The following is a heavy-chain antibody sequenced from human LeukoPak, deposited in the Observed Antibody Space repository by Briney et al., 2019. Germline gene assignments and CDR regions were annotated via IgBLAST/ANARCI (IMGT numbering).Heavy chain of an antibody. CDR1: GDRVSSNSAA. CDR2: TYYRSKWYD. J-gene: IGHJ6*02. CDR3: ARGRIAYYGMDV. V-gene: IGHV6-1*01. Sequence: SQTLSLTCAISGDRVSSNSAAWNWTRQSPSRGLEWLGRTYYRSKWYDDFAESVKSRITINPDTSKNQFSLQLNSVTPEDTAVYYCARGRIAYYGMDVWGQGTTVTASS. D-gene: IGHD2-21*01.